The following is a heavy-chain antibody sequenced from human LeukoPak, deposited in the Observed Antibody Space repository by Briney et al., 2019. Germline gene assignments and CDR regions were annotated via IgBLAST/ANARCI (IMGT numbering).Heavy chain of an antibody. CDR1: GYTFTGYY. D-gene: IGHD1-1*01. V-gene: IGHV1-2*02. J-gene: IGHJ4*02. CDR3: ARFTTTTNQFDY. CDR2: INPNSGGT. Sequence: ASVKVSCKASGYTFTGYYLHWVRQAPGQGLEWMGWINPNSGGTNYAQKFQGRVTMTGDTSISTAYMELSRVKSDDTAVYYCARFTTTTNQFDYWGQGTLVTVSS.